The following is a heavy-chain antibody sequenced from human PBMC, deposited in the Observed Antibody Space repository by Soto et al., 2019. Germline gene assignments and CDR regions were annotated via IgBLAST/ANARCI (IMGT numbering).Heavy chain of an antibody. D-gene: IGHD2-15*01. Sequence: GASVKVSCKASGYTFTGYYMHWVRQAPGQGLEWMGWINPNSGGTNYAQKFQDWVTMTRDTSISTAYMELSRLRSDDTAVYYCAREISNCSGGSCYYYMDVWGKGTTVTAP. CDR2: INPNSGGT. CDR3: AREISNCSGGSCYYYMDV. V-gene: IGHV1-2*04. CDR1: GYTFTGYY. J-gene: IGHJ6*03.